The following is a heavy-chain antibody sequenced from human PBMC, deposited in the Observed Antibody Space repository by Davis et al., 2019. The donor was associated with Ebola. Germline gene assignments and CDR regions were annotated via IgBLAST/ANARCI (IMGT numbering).Heavy chain of an antibody. CDR3: ARAYNWNPLGLQF. V-gene: IGHV1-69*02. J-gene: IGHJ4*02. CDR2: IIPILGIA. Sequence: SVKVSCKASGGTFSSYTISWVRQAPGQGLEWMGRIIPILGIANYAQKFQGRVTITADKSTSTAYMELSSLRSEDTAVYYCARAYNWNPLGLQFWGQGMLVAVSS. D-gene: IGHD1-1*01. CDR1: GGTFSSYT.